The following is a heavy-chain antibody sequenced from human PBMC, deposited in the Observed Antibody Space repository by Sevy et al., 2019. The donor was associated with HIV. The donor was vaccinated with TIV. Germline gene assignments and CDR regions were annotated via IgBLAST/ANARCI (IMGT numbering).Heavy chain of an antibody. Sequence: ASMKVSCKASGYNFIFYAVHWVRQAPGQSLEWMGWINPGNGITKYSQNFQGRVTITRDTSATSTYMELASLTSEDTSVYYCAGEGEGALKYFDSGGQGTLVTVSS. D-gene: IGHD3-10*01. CDR1: GYNFIFYA. CDR2: INPGNGIT. V-gene: IGHV1-3*01. CDR3: AGEGEGALKYFDS. J-gene: IGHJ4*02.